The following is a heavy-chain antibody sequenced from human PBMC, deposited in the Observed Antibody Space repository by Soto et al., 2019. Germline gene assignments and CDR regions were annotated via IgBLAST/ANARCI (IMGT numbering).Heavy chain of an antibody. J-gene: IGHJ4*02. CDR1: GGTFSSYA. CDR2: IIPIFGTA. V-gene: IGHV1-69*13. D-gene: IGHD2-15*01. CDR3: ASEGYCSGGSCDYFDY. Sequence: SVKVSCKASGGTFSSYAISWVRQAPGQGLEWMGGIIPIFGTANYAQKFQGRVTITADESTSTAYMELSSLRSEDTAVYYCASEGYCSGGSCDYFDYWGQGTLVTSPQ.